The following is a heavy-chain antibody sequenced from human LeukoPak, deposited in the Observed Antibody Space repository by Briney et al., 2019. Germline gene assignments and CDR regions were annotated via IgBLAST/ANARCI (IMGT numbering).Heavy chain of an antibody. D-gene: IGHD2-2*01. CDR2: ISYTGST. J-gene: IGHJ4*02. V-gene: IGHV4-30-2*03. CDR1: GYAITSGGFS. CDR3: ARHLALVVAPADALWV. Sequence: PSQTLSLTCTVSGYAITSGGFSWNWIRQPPGKGLEWIGSISYTGSTYYNPSLKSRVTMSVDTSKNQFSLKVSSVTAADTAVYYCARHLALVVAPADALWVWGQGTLVTVSS.